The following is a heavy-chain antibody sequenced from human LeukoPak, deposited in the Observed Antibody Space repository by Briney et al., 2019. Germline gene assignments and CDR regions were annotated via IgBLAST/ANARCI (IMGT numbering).Heavy chain of an antibody. V-gene: IGHV4-39*01. CDR2: IYYRGNT. CDR3: ADSSGYPGDDVFDS. J-gene: IGHJ3*02. D-gene: IGHD3-22*01. Sequence: PSETLSLTCSVSRASFNGSDYCWGWVRQPPGKGLEWIGTIYYRGNTYYNPSLTSRVTISADTSKMQFSLKLTSATAADTAVYYCADSSGYPGDDVFDSWVRGTLVTVSS. CDR1: RASFNGSDYC.